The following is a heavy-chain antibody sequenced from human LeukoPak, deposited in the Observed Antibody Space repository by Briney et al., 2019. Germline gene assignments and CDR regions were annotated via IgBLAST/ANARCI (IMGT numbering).Heavy chain of an antibody. J-gene: IGHJ4*02. Sequence: GGSLRLSCAASGFTFSSYVMHWVRQAPGKGLEWVAVIWYDGSKKYYADSVKGRFTISRDNSKNTLYLQMNSLRAEDTAVYYCARGVVPAAPAGFDYWGQGTLVTVSS. CDR2: IWYDGSKK. CDR3: ARGVVPAAPAGFDY. V-gene: IGHV3-33*01. D-gene: IGHD2-2*01. CDR1: GFTFSSYV.